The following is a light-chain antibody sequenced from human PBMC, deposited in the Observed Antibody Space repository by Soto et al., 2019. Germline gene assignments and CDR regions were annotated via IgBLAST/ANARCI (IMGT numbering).Light chain of an antibody. V-gene: IGKV3-20*01. CDR1: QSVDSF. Sequence: EIVLTQSPGTLSLSPGERATLSCRASQSVDSFLAWFQQKPGQAPRLLIYGASNRAAGIPDRFSGSGSGTDFALTSTSLEPDDFAVYYCHHYVGSPWAFGQGTQVEV. CDR3: HHYVGSPWA. CDR2: GAS. J-gene: IGKJ1*01.